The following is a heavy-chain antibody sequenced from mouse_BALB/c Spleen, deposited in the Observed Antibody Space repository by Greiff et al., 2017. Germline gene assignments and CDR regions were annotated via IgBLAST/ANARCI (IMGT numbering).Heavy chain of an antibody. Sequence: EVKLQESGAELVRPGALVKLSCKASGFNIKDYYMHWVKQRPEQGLEWIGWIDPENGNTIYDPKFQGKASITADTSSNTAYLQLSSLTSEDTAVYYCASLGNYYAMDYWGQGTSVTVSS. J-gene: IGHJ4*01. CDR3: ASLGNYYAMDY. V-gene: IGHV14-1*02. CDR2: IDPENGNT. D-gene: IGHD2-1*01. CDR1: GFNIKDYY.